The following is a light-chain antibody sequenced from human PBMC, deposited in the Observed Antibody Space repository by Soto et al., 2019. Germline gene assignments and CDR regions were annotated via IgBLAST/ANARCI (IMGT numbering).Light chain of an antibody. CDR2: SNN. J-gene: IGLJ3*02. CDR1: TSNIGSNT. Sequence: QSVLTQSPSASGTPGQRVTISCSGSTSNIGSNTVNWYQQFPGTAPKLLTHSNNQRPSGVPDRFSGSKSGTSASLAISGLQSEDEADYCCAAWDDSLNGWVFGGGTKLTVL. CDR3: AAWDDSLNGWV. V-gene: IGLV1-44*01.